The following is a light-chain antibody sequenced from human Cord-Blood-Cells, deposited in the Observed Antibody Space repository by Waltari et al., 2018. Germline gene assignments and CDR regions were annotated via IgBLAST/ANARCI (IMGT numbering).Light chain of an antibody. Sequence: DIQMTQSPSSLSASVGARVTITCRASQSISSDLNWYQPKPGKAPKLLIYAASSLQSGVPSRFSGSGSGSDFTLTISSLQPEDFATYYCQQSYSTPPTFVQGTKVEIK. CDR2: AAS. CDR1: QSISSD. V-gene: IGKV1-39*01. J-gene: IGKJ1*01. CDR3: QQSYSTPPT.